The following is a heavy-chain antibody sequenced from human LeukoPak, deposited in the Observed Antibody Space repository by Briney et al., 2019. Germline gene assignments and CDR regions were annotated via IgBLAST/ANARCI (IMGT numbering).Heavy chain of an antibody. Sequence: GGSLRLSCAASGFSVSSNAMSWVRQAPGKAPDWVSGMSAAGGSTYYADSVKGRFTISRDNSKNTLYLQMNSLRAEDTDVYYCAKWGTGIPFDYWGHGTLVTVS. CDR2: MSAAGGST. V-gene: IGHV3-23*01. CDR1: GFSVSSNA. D-gene: IGHD3-16*01. J-gene: IGHJ4*01. CDR3: AKWGTGIPFDY.